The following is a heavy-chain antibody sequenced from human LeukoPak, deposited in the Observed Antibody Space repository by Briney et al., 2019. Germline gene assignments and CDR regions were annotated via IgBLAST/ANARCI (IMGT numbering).Heavy chain of an antibody. CDR3: ARRQVYDILTGFDY. V-gene: IGHV4-61*02. CDR2: IYATGST. J-gene: IGHJ4*02. D-gene: IGHD3-9*01. CDR1: GGSISSGGYY. Sequence: SETLSLTCTVSGGSISSGGYYWSWFRQPAGKGLEWTGRIYATGSTGYNPSLKSRVTISVDTSKNQFSLKLNSVTAADTAVYYCARRQVYDILTGFDYWGQGTLVTVSS.